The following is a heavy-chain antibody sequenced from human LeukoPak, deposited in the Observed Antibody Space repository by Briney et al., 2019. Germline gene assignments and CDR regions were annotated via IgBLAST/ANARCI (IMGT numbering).Heavy chain of an antibody. V-gene: IGHV3-7*01. CDR2: LHADGNEK. CDR3: ARGGYSFDY. D-gene: IGHD5-12*01. J-gene: IGHJ4*02. CDR1: GFSLSGYW. Sequence: GGSLRLSCAAYGFSLSGYWMSWVRQAPGKGLEWVARLHADGNEKYFVHSVKGRFTVSRDNDKNSLYPQMNSLRVEDTAVYYCARGGYSFDYLGQGTLVTVSS.